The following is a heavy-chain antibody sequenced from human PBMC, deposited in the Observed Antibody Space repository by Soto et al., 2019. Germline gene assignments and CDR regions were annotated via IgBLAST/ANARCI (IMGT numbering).Heavy chain of an antibody. D-gene: IGHD2-2*01. CDR2: IHYSGST. J-gene: IGHJ6*02. CDR1: GGSIISYY. V-gene: IGHV4-59*01. CDR3: ARARYQLLHPYYYGMDV. Sequence: TLSLTWTVSGGSIISYYWWLIRQSPGKGLEWIGYIHYSGSTKSNPSLKSRVTISVDTSRNQASLKLSSVTAADSAVYFCARARYQLLHPYYYGMDVWCQGTTVTVSS.